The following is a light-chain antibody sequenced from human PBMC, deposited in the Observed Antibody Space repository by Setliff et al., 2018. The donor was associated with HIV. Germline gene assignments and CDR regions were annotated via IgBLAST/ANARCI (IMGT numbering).Light chain of an antibody. J-gene: IGLJ1*01. CDR2: EVS. CDR1: SSDVGAYNY. CDR3: TSYTSNSTPV. Sequence: QSVLTQPASVSGSPGQSITVSCTGTSSDVGAYNYVSWYQQHPGKAPKLMIHEVSNRPSGVSNCFSGSKSGNTASLTISGLQAEDEADYYCTSYTSNSTPVFGTGTKVTVL. V-gene: IGLV2-14*01.